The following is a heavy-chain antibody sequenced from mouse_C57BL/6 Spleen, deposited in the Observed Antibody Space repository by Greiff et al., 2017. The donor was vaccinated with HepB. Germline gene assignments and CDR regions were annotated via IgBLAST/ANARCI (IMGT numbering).Heavy chain of an antibody. CDR3: ARGLYGSSSAWFAY. J-gene: IGHJ3*01. CDR1: GYTFTSYW. Sequence: QVQLKQSGAELVMPGASVKLSCKASGYTFTSYWMHWVKQRPGQGLEWIGEIDPSDSYTNYNQKFKGKSTLTVDKSSSTAYMQLSSLTSEDSAVYYCARGLYGSSSAWFAYWGQGTLVTVSA. D-gene: IGHD1-1*01. V-gene: IGHV1-69*01. CDR2: IDPSDSYT.